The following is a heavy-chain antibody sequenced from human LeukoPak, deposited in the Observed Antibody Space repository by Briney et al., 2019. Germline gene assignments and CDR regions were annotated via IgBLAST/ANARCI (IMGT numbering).Heavy chain of an antibody. CDR1: GFIVSSNY. J-gene: IGHJ6*04. V-gene: IGHV3-53*01. CDR2: IYTGGST. CDR3: AKEGDCSTTSCLTGGLDV. Sequence: GGPLRLSCAASGFIVSSNYMSWFRQAPGKGLEWVSVIYTGGSTYYADSVKGRFTISRDNSKNTVYLQMSSLRAEDTAVYYCAKEGDCSTTSCLTGGLDVWGKGTTVTVSS. D-gene: IGHD2-2*01.